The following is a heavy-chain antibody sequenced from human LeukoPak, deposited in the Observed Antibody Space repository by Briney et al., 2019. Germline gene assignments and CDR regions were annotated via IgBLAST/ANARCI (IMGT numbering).Heavy chain of an antibody. CDR2: IKQDGSEK. CDR3: ASMATAIPFDY. J-gene: IGHJ4*02. Sequence: PGGSLRLSCAASGFTFSSYWMSWVRQAPGKGLEWVANIKQDGSEKYYVDSVKGRFTISRDNSKNTLYLQMNSLGAEDTAVYYCASMATAIPFDYWGQGTLVTVSS. CDR1: GFTFSSYW. D-gene: IGHD2-21*02. V-gene: IGHV3-7*01.